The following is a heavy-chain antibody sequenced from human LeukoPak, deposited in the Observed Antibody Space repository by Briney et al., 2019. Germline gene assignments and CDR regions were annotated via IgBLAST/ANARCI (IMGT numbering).Heavy chain of an antibody. CDR1: DGSISSGSYC. CDR3: ARDHSGSYPWYFDY. V-gene: IGHV4-61*02. D-gene: IGHD1-26*01. J-gene: IGHJ4*02. Sequence: SETLSLTCTVSDGSISSGSYCWNWIRQPAGKGLEWIGRIYASGSTNYNPSLKSRVTISVDTSKNQFSLKLSSVTAADTAIYYCARDHSGSYPWYFDYWGPGTLVTVSS. CDR2: IYASGST.